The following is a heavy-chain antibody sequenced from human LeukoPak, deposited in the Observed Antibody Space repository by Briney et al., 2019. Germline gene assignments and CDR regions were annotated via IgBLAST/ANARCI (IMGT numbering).Heavy chain of an antibody. CDR2: ISAYNGNT. CDR3: ARDKGGGYYTGEAFDI. J-gene: IGHJ3*02. Sequence: ASVRVSCKASGGAFSSYAISWVRQAPGQGLEWMGWISAYNGNTNYAQKLQGRVTMTTDTSTSTAYMELRSLRSDDTAVYYCARDKGGGYYTGEAFDIWGQGTMVTVSS. CDR1: GGAFSSYA. D-gene: IGHD1-26*01. V-gene: IGHV1-18*01.